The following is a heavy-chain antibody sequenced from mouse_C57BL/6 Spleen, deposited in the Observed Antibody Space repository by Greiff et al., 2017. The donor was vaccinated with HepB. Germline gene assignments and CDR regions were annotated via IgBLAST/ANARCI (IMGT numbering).Heavy chain of an antibody. V-gene: IGHV1-82*01. CDR1: GYAFSSSW. CDR2: IYPGDGDT. J-gene: IGHJ2*01. D-gene: IGHD1-1*01. Sequence: VMLVESGPELVKPGASVKISCKASGYAFSSSWMNWVKQRPGKGLEWIGRIYPGDGDTNYNGKFKGKATLTADKSSSTAYMQLSSLTSEDSAVYFCARDDYGRGDYWGQGTTLTVSS. CDR3: ARDDYGRGDY.